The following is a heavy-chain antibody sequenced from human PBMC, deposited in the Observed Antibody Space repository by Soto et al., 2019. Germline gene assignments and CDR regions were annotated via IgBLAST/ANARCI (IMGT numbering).Heavy chain of an antibody. D-gene: IGHD6-19*01. CDR1: GDSVSSNSAA. CDR3: ARAPFVSGWSVYYTDY. Sequence: SQTLSLTCVISGDSVSSNSAAWNWIRQSPSRGLEWLGRTYYRSKWYHDYAVSVKSRITINPDTSKNQFSLQLNSVTPEDTAVYYCARAPFVSGWSVYYTDYCGQAMLLTVSS. V-gene: IGHV6-1*01. CDR2: TYYRSKWYH. J-gene: IGHJ4*02.